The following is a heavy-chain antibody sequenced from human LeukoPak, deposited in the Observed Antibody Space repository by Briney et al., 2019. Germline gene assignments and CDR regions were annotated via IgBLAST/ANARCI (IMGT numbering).Heavy chain of an antibody. CDR1: GFTFSTSW. Sequence: GGSLRLSCAASGFTFSTSWMSWVRHTPGKGLEWVANINQDGSDKYYVDSVKGRFTISRDNAKNSLYLQMNSLRAEDTAVYYCARRLVGTPDYFDYWGQGTLVTVSS. J-gene: IGHJ4*02. D-gene: IGHD4-23*01. V-gene: IGHV3-7*01. CDR2: INQDGSDK. CDR3: ARRLVGTPDYFDY.